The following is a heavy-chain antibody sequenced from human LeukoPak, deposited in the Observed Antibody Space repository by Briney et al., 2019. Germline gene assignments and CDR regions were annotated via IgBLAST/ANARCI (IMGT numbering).Heavy chain of an antibody. V-gene: IGHV1-2*02. J-gene: IGHJ4*02. CDR3: ARDGYHCGQFDY. CDR1: GYTFTDYY. D-gene: IGHD1-20*01. CDR2: INTNNGGT. Sequence: ASVKVSCKASGYTFTDYYIHWVRQAPGQGLEWMGWINTNNGGTKYAQRSQGRVTMTRDTSTSTAYMEVSSLRSDDTAVYYCARDGYHCGQFDYWGQGTLVTVSS.